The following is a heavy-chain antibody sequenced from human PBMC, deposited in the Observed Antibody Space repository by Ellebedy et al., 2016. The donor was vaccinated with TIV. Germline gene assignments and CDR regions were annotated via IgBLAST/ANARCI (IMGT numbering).Heavy chain of an antibody. Sequence: PGGSLRLPCETSGIVFDDFGMSWVRQVPGKGLEWVAGINWTGDGGSTGYVDSVKGRFTISRDSDKKSRYLQMNSLRTEDTARYYCTRAGDDSGWDFDYWGQGTLVTVSS. D-gene: IGHD6-19*01. V-gene: IGHV3-20*04. CDR1: GIVFDDFG. J-gene: IGHJ4*02. CDR2: INWTGDGGST. CDR3: TRAGDDSGWDFDY.